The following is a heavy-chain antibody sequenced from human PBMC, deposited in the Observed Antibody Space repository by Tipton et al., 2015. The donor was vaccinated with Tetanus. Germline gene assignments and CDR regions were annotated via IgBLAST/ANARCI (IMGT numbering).Heavy chain of an antibody. CDR3: ARLVKQWLIPEDY. D-gene: IGHD6-19*01. V-gene: IGHV1-18*01. CDR1: GYTFTTYG. CDR2: NGGHNGDT. J-gene: IGHJ4*02. Sequence: QSGAEVKKPGASVKVSCRASGYTFTTYGINWIRQAPGQRLEWLGWNGGHNGDTNYAQKFQGRVTMTTDTSANTAYMELRSLRSDDTAVYFCARLVKQWLIPEDYWGQGTLVTVSS.